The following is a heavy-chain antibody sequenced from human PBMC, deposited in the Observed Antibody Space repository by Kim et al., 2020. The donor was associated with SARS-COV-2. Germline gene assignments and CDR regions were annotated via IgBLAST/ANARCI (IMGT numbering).Heavy chain of an antibody. CDR2: ISAYNGNT. J-gene: IGHJ6*02. CDR3: ARRGGSGYPYHYYYGMDV. V-gene: IGHV1-18*01. Sequence: ASVKVSCEASGYTFTTYGISWVRQAPGKGLEWMGWISAYNGNTNYAQKFRGRVTMTTDTSTSTAYMELRSLRSDDTAVYYCARRGGSGYPYHYYYGMDVWGQGTTVNVSS. D-gene: IGHD3-3*01. CDR1: GYTFTTYG.